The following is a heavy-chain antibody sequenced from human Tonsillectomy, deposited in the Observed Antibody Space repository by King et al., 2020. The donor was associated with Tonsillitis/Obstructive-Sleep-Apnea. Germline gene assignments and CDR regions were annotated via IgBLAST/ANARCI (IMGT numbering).Heavy chain of an antibody. Sequence: VQLEESGGGLVQPGESLRLSCAVSGFTFRRYWMTWVRQAPGKGLEWVANIKHDGSEKYHVDSVKGRFAISRDNAKNSLYLQMSSLRAEDTAVYYCARDLPQTDWGQGTLVAVSS. CDR2: IKHDGSEK. D-gene: IGHD5/OR15-5a*01. CDR3: ARDLPQTD. J-gene: IGHJ4*02. V-gene: IGHV3-7*04. CDR1: GFTFRRYW.